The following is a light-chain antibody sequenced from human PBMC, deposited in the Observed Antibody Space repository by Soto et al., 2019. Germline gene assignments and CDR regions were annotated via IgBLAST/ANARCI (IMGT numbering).Light chain of an antibody. J-gene: IGLJ1*01. CDR3: QSYDSSLSALYV. V-gene: IGLV1-40*01. Sequence: QSVLTQPPSVSGAPGQRVTISCTGSSSNIGAGYDVHWYQQLPGTAPKLLIYGNSNRPSGVPDRFSGSQSGTSASLAITGLQAEDEADYYCQSYDSSLSALYVFGTGTKLTVL. CDR2: GNS. CDR1: SSNIGAGYD.